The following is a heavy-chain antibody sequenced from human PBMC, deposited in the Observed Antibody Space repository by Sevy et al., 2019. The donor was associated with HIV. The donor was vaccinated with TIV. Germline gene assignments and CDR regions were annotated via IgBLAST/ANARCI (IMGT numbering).Heavy chain of an antibody. V-gene: IGHV1-8*01. CDR3: ARWGGESMDRFDV. J-gene: IGHJ3*01. CDR2: LRPNSGET. D-gene: IGHD3-10*01. Sequence: ASVKVSCRATEYPFTTYSIDWFRQVPGRGFEWLGWLRPNSGETAYAPSFQGRLTFTRDTSISTAYMELSSLTSDDTAIYYCARWGGESMDRFDVWGRGTMVTVSS. CDR1: EYPFTTYS.